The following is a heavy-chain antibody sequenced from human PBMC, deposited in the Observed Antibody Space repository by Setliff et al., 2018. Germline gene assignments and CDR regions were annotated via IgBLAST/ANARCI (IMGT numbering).Heavy chain of an antibody. Sequence: GASVKVSCKASGYIFTNNYIHWVRQAPGQGLEWMGIINPSGGATNYAQKFQGRVTMTSDTSTSTVYMQLSSLRFDDTAVYYCARDPGPDYWGQGSLVTVSS. J-gene: IGHJ4*02. V-gene: IGHV1-46*01. CDR3: ARDPGPDY. CDR1: GYIFTNNY. CDR2: INPSGGAT.